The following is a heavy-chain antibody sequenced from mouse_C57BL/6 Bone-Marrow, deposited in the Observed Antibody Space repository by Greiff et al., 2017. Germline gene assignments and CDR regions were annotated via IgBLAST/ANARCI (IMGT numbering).Heavy chain of an antibody. D-gene: IGHD1-1*01. CDR1: GYTFTSYW. J-gene: IGHJ3*01. Sequence: QVQLQQPGAELVMPGASVKLSCKASGYTFTSYWMHWVKQRPGQGLEWIGEIDPSDSYTNYNQKFKGKSTLTVDKSSSTAYMQRSSLTSEDSAVYYCARESSYDWFAYWGQGTLVTVSA. CDR2: IDPSDSYT. CDR3: ARESSYDWFAY. V-gene: IGHV1-69*01.